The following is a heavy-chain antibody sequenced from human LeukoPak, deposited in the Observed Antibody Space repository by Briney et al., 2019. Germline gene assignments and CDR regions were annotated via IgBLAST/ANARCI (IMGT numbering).Heavy chain of an antibody. CDR1: GQSLTGYF. CDR3: ARLGLHGSGTYYFFDY. J-gene: IGHJ4*02. CDR2: IDPNTGDT. D-gene: IGHD3-10*01. Sequence: GAPVQVSCKASGQSLTGYFIHWVRQAPGQGLEWVGRIDPNTGDTIYAQNFQGRVTVTSATSISTAYMELSRLTSDDTAVYFCARLGLHGSGTYYFFDYWGQGTLVTVSS. V-gene: IGHV1-2*06.